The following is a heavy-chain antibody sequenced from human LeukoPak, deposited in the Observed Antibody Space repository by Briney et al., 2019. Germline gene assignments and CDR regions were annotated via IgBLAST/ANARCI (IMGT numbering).Heavy chain of an antibody. CDR3: ATLRWYSSSSGRKGIFGGSFDY. D-gene: IGHD6-6*01. CDR1: GGTFSSYA. V-gene: IGHV1-69*05. Sequence: SVKVSCKASGGTFSSYAISWVRQAPGQGLEWMGGIIPIFGTANYAQKFQGRVTITTDESTSTAYMELSSLRSEDTAVYYCATLRWYSSSSGRKGIFGGSFDYWGQGTLVTVSS. CDR2: IIPIFGTA. J-gene: IGHJ4*02.